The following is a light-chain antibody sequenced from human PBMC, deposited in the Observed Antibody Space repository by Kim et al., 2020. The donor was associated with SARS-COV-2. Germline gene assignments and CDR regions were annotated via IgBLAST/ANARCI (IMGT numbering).Light chain of an antibody. CDR1: KLGEKY. CDR3: HARDSSTGVV. CDR2: QDS. Sequence: PGQSAGSNCYRVKLGEKYASWYKQKTGQGTVRVIKQDSKRTTGNLERFSGSNNGNTATLTISGTQAMDEAADYCHARDSSTGVVFGGGTKLTVL. J-gene: IGLJ2*01. V-gene: IGLV3-1*01.